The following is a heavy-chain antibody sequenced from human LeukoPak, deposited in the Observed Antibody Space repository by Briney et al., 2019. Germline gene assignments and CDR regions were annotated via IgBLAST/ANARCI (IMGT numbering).Heavy chain of an antibody. CDR3: ARYSSSWYTPGMRYNWFDP. J-gene: IGHJ5*02. D-gene: IGHD6-13*01. Sequence: GGSLRLSCAASGFTYSSYEMNWVRQAPGKGLEWVSYISSSGSTIYYADSVKGRFTISRDNAKNSLYLQMNSPRAEDTAVYYCARYSSSWYTPGMRYNWFDPWGQGTLVTVSS. V-gene: IGHV3-48*03. CDR1: GFTYSSYE. CDR2: ISSSGSTI.